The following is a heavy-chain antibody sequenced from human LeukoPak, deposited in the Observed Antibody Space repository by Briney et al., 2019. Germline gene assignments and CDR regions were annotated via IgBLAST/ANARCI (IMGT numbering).Heavy chain of an antibody. V-gene: IGHV3-30*02. CDR3: ARDLGDYYYMDG. J-gene: IGHJ6*03. CDR2: IRYDGSNK. CDR1: GFTFISYG. Sequence: GGSLRLSCAASGFTFISYGMHWVRQAPGKGLEWVTFIRYDGSNKYYADSVKGRFIISRDNSKNTLYLQMNSLRAEDTAVYYCARDLGDYYYMDGWGKGTTVTISS.